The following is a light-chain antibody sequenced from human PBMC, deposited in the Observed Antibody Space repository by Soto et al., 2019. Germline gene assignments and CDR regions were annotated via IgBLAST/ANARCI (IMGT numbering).Light chain of an antibody. CDR2: GAS. Sequence: EIVMTQSPATLSVSPGERATLSCRASQSISSNLAWYQQKPGQAPRLLIYGASTRATGIPARFSGAESGTEFTLTISSLQSEGFAVYYCQQYNNWPAYTFGQGTKLEIK. CDR3: QQYNNWPAYT. CDR1: QSISSN. V-gene: IGKV3-15*01. J-gene: IGKJ2*01.